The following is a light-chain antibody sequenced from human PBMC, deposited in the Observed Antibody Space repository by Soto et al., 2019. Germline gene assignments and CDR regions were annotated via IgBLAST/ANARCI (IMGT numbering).Light chain of an antibody. CDR1: SSNIGRNT. V-gene: IGLV1-44*01. Sequence: QSVLTQPPSTSGTPGQSVTISCSGSSSNIGRNTVNWYQQLPGTAPKLLIYSNNQRPSGVPDRFSGSKSGTSASLAISGLQSEDEAEYYCAAWDGSVPGSIVFGTGTKVTVL. CDR3: AAWDGSVPGSIV. CDR2: SNN. J-gene: IGLJ1*01.